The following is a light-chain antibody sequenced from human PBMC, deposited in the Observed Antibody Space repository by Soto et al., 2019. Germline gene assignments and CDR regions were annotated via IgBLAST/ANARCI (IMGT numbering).Light chain of an antibody. CDR1: SSDVGGYDC. CDR3: SSCTSSSTLV. Sequence: QSVLTQPASVSGSPGQSITISCTGTSSDVGGYDCVSWYQQHPGKAPELLIHEVSNRPSGISSRFSGSKSANTASLTISGLQTEDEADYYCSSCTSSSTLVFGGGTKLTVL. V-gene: IGLV2-14*01. J-gene: IGLJ2*01. CDR2: EVS.